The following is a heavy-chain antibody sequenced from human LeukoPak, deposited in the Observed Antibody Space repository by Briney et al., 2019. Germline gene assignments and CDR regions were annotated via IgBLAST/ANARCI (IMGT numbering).Heavy chain of an antibody. J-gene: IGHJ4*02. V-gene: IGHV4-31*03. CDR1: GGSISSGGYY. D-gene: IGHD3-16*01. CDR3: ARRRGELYYFDY. Sequence: SETLSLTCTVSGGSISSGGYYWSWIRQHAGKGLEWIGYIYYSGSTYYNPSLKSRVTISVDTSKNQFSLKLSSVTAADTAVYYCARRRGELYYFDYWGQGTLVTVSS. CDR2: IYYSGST.